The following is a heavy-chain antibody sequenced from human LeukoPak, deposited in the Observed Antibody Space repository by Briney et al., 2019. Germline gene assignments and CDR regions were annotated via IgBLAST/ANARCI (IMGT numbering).Heavy chain of an antibody. V-gene: IGHV4-34*01. CDR2: INHSGST. D-gene: IGHD2-8*01. J-gene: IGHJ4*02. CDR1: GGSFSGYY. Sequence: PSETLSLTCAVYGGSFSGYYWSWIRQPPGKGLEWIGEINHSGSTNYNPSLTSRVTISVDTSKNQFSLKLSSVTAADTAVYYCAVYASLYFDYWGQGTLVTVSS. CDR3: AVYASLYFDY.